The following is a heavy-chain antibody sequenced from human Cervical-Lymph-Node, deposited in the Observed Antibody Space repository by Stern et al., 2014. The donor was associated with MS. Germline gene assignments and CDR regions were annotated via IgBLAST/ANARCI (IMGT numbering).Heavy chain of an antibody. CDR3: ARGDHLVVYASDYYYGMDV. CDR2: INTNTGNP. CDR1: GYTFTSYA. D-gene: IGHD2-8*02. Sequence: VQLVESGSELKKPGASVKVSCKASGYTFTSYAMNWVRQAPGQGLEWMGWINTNTGNPTYAQGFTGRFVFSLDTSVSTAYLQISSLKAEDTAVYYCARGDHLVVYASDYYYGMDVWGQGTTVTVSS. J-gene: IGHJ6*02. V-gene: IGHV7-4-1*02.